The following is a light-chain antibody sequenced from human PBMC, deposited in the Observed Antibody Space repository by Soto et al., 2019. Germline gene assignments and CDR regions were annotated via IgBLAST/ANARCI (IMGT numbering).Light chain of an antibody. CDR3: QTWVTGIHI. CDR2: LNSDGSH. CDR1: SGHSNYA. Sequence: QLVLTQSPSASASLGASVKLTCTLSSGHSNYAIAWHQQQPEKGPRFLMKLNSDGSHSKGDGIPDRFSGSSSGAERYLTISTLQSGDEAADYCQTWVTGIHIFGGGTKVTVL. J-gene: IGLJ2*01. V-gene: IGLV4-69*01.